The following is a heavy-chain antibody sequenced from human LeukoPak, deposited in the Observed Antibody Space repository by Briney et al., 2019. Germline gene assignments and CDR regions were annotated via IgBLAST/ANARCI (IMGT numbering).Heavy chain of an antibody. CDR2: ISYDGSNK. V-gene: IGHV3-30-3*01. J-gene: IGHJ3*02. CDR1: GFTFSSYA. CDR3: ASGGIAVAGHAFDI. D-gene: IGHD6-19*01. Sequence: GGSLRLSCAASGFTFSSYAMSWVRQAPGKGLEWVAVISYDGSNKYYADSVKGRFTISRDNSKNTLYLQMNSLRAEDTAVYYCASGGIAVAGHAFDIWGQGTMVTVSS.